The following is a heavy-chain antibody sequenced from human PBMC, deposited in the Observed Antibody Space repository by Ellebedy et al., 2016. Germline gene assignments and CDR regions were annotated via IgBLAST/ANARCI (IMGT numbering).Heavy chain of an antibody. J-gene: IGHJ4*02. Sequence: GESLKISCAASGFTFSDYALSWVRQAPGKGLEWVSTINGSDGCTYYADSVKGRFTISGDNSNNTLYLQINSLRAEDTAVYYCASLRGGWGQGTLVTVSS. CDR1: GFTFSDYA. CDR2: INGSDGCT. D-gene: IGHD3-16*01. CDR3: ASLRGG. V-gene: IGHV3-23*01.